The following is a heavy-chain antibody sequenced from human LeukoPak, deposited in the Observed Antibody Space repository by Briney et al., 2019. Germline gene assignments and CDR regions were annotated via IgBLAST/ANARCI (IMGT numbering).Heavy chain of an antibody. CDR1: GFTFSSYA. V-gene: IGHV3-23*01. CDR2: ISGSGGST. Sequence: GGSLRLSCAASGFTFSSYAMSWVRQAPGKGLEWVSAISGSGGSTYYADSVKGRFTISSDNSKNTLYLQMNSLRAEDTAVYYCAKWTYIHTITTPFDYWGQGTLVTVSS. D-gene: IGHD4-17*01. CDR3: AKWTYIHTITTPFDY. J-gene: IGHJ4*02.